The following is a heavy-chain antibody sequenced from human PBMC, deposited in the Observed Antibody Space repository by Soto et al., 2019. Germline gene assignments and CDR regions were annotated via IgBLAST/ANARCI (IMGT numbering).Heavy chain of an antibody. J-gene: IGHJ4*02. CDR2: IYPGDSET. Sequence: GESLKISCKGSGHSFVTHWIGWVRQMPGKGLEWMGIIYPGDSETKYSPSFQGQVTISADKSISTAYLQWSSLKASDTALYYCVSTIPGYFEYWGPGTLVTVSS. V-gene: IGHV5-51*01. CDR3: VSTIPGYFEY. CDR1: GHSFVTHW. D-gene: IGHD3-9*01.